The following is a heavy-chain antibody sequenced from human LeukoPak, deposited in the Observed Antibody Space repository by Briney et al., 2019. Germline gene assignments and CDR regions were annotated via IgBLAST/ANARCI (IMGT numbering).Heavy chain of an antibody. J-gene: IGHJ4*02. CDR1: GYTFTGYY. V-gene: IGHV1-2*02. D-gene: IGHD1-26*01. Sequence: ASVKVSCKASGYTFTGYYMHWVRQAPGQGLEWMGWINPKSGGTNYAQKFQGRVTMTRDTSISTAYMELSRLRYDETAVYYCAREGDERGATTGFDYWGQGTLVTVSS. CDR3: AREGDERGATTGFDY. CDR2: INPKSGGT.